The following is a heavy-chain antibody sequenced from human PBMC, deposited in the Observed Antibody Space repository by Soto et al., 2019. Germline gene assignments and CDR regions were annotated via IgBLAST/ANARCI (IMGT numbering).Heavy chain of an antibody. CDR3: ARSHDYGGNSGWFDP. CDR2: IYYSGRA. CDR1: GGSITSSSYY. J-gene: IGHJ5*02. V-gene: IGHV4-39*01. D-gene: IGHD4-17*01. Sequence: SETLSLTCTVSGGSITSSSYYWGWIRQPPGKGLEWIGSIYYSGRAYYSPSLKSRVTISVDTSKNQFSLKLSSVTAADTAVYYCARSHDYGGNSGWFDPWGQGTLVTVSS.